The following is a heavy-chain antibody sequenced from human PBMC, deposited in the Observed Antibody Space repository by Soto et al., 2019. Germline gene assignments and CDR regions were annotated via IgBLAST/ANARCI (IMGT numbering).Heavy chain of an antibody. D-gene: IGHD7-27*01. Sequence: QVQLQESGPGLVKPSETLSLTCTVSNDSISTYYWTWIRQPPGKGLEWIGFIYYSGSTNYNPSLQSRVTLSVDTSKNQFSLKMNSVTAADTAVYYCARPGRDWGALHYWGQGTLVTVSS. J-gene: IGHJ4*02. CDR3: ARPGRDWGALHY. CDR1: NDSISTYY. V-gene: IGHV4-59*08. CDR2: IYYSGST.